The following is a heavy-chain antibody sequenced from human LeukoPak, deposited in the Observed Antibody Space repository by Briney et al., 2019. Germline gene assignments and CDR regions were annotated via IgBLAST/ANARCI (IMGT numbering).Heavy chain of an antibody. J-gene: IGHJ3*01. D-gene: IGHD3/OR15-3a*01. Sequence: SETLSLTCAVYVGSFSDYYWRWLRQPPGQGLEWIGEINHSGSTNYNPSLKSRVTMSVDTSKNQFSLKLSSVAAADTAVYYCARRHRIMVFEVLLWKAFDLWGQGTMVTVSS. V-gene: IGHV4-34*01. CDR2: INHSGST. CDR3: ARRHRIMVFEVLLWKAFDL. CDR1: VGSFSDYY.